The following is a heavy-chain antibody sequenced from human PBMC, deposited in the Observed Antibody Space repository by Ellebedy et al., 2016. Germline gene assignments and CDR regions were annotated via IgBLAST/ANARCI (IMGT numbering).Heavy chain of an antibody. Sequence: SETLSLTCNVSGGSISSSSFYWGWIRQPPGKRLEWIGSISYGGSTDYNPSLKSRVTISVDTSENQFSLRLNSVTAADTAVYYCARQDHNDHGAPNWFDPWGQGTLVTVSS. V-gene: IGHV4-39*01. CDR3: ARQDHNDHGAPNWFDP. CDR2: ISYGGST. D-gene: IGHD4-17*01. CDR1: GGSISSSSFY. J-gene: IGHJ5*02.